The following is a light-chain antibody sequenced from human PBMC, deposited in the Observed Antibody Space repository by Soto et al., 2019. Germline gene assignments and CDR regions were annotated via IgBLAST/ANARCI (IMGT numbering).Light chain of an antibody. CDR3: QQSFSTPT. CDR2: SAS. J-gene: IGKJ5*01. Sequence: DIQVTQSPSSLSTSVGDRVTITCRASQRINIYLNWYRQKPGKPPELLIYSASNLQGGVPSRFSSSGAGTDSPLTISSLQAEDFATYYCQQSFSTPTFGQGTRLEIK. V-gene: IGKV1-39*01. CDR1: QRINIY.